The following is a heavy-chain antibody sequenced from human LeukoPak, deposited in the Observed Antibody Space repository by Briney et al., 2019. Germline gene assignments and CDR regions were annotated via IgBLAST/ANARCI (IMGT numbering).Heavy chain of an antibody. CDR3: ARSAPYCSGGSCYRRWFDP. D-gene: IGHD2-15*01. CDR2: MNPNSGNT. V-gene: IGHV1-8*01. CDR1: GYTFTSHD. Sequence: ASVKVSCKASGYTFTSHDINWVRQATGQGLEWMGWMNPNSGNTGYAQKFQGRVTMTRNTSISTAYMELSSLRSEDTAVYYCARSAPYCSGGSCYRRWFDPWGQGTLVTVSS. J-gene: IGHJ5*02.